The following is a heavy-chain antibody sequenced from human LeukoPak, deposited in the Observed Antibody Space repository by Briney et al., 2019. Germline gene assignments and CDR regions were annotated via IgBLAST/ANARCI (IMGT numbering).Heavy chain of an antibody. Sequence: SQTLSLTCTVSGDSISSGGYYWSWIRQHPGKGLEWIGYIYYSGSTYYNPSLKSRITISVDTSKNQFSLKLSSVTAADTAVYYCARGKVTRDWYFDLWGRGTLVTVSS. V-gene: IGHV4-31*03. CDR3: ARGKVTRDWYFDL. J-gene: IGHJ2*01. CDR1: GDSISSGGYY. D-gene: IGHD4-17*01. CDR2: IYYSGST.